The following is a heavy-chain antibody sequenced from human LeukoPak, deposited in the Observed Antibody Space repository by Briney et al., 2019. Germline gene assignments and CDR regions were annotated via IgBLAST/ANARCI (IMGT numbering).Heavy chain of an antibody. CDR2: ISSSSSTI. CDR1: GFTFSSYS. J-gene: IGHJ4*02. D-gene: IGHD6-13*01. CDR3: ARATTGYSSSWRGGVTFDY. V-gene: IGHV3-48*02. Sequence: HPGGSLRLSCAASGFTFSSYSMNWVRQAPGKGLEWVSYISSSSSTIYYADSVKGRFTISRDNAKNSLYLQMNSLRDEDTAVYYCARATTGYSSSWRGGVTFDYWGQGTLVTVSS.